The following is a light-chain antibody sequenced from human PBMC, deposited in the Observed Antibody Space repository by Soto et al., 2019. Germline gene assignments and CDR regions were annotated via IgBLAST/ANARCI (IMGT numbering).Light chain of an antibody. CDR1: QRISTY. CDR3: QQSYTTSIT. CDR2: GAS. V-gene: IGKV1-39*01. J-gene: IGKJ5*01. Sequence: DIQMTQSPSTLSASVGDRVTITCRASQRISTYLNWYQQKPRKAPKRLIYGASPLQGGVPSRFSGSGSGTDFTLTISSLQPEDFATYYCQQSYTTSITFGQGTRLEIK.